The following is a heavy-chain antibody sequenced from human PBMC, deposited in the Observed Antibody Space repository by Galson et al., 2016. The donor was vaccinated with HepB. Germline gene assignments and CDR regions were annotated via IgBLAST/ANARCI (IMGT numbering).Heavy chain of an antibody. V-gene: IGHV4/OR15-8*01. CDR1: GGSFSSIDW. Sequence: SETLSLTCVVSGGSFSSIDWWSWVRQPPGKGLEWIGEVYHGGSANYNPSLKNRVTISVDKSKNQLSLKLSSVTAADTAVYYCATHSLMVYAISYGMDVWGQGTLVTVSS. CDR3: ATHSLMVYAISYGMDV. CDR2: VYHGGSA. J-gene: IGHJ6*02. D-gene: IGHD2-8*01.